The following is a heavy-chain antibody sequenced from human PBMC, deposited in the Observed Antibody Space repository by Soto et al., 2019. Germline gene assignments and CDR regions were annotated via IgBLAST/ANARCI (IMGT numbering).Heavy chain of an antibody. V-gene: IGHV5-10-1*01. CDR3: ARLGYSGYGDWYFDL. J-gene: IGHJ2*01. Sequence: SPSFQGHVTISADKSISTAYLQWSSLKASDTAMYYCARLGYSGYGDWYFDLWGRGTLVTVSS. D-gene: IGHD5-12*01.